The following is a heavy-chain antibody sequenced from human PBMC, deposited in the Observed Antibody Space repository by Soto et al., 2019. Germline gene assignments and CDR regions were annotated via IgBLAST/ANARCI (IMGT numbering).Heavy chain of an antibody. Sequence: QVQLVQSGAEVKKPGASVTVSCKASGYTFTSYGISWVRQAPGQGLEWMGWSSAHDGNTNYAQKLQGRVTMTTDTSTSTDYMELRSLRSDDTAVYYCARDYDASGSYPRFDPWGQGTLVTVSS. J-gene: IGHJ5*02. D-gene: IGHD3-10*01. V-gene: IGHV1-18*01. CDR2: SSAHDGNT. CDR3: ARDYDASGSYPRFDP. CDR1: GYTFTSYG.